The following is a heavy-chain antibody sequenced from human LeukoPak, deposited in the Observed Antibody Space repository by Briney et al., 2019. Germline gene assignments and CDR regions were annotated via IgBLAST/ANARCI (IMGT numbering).Heavy chain of an antibody. V-gene: IGHV3-23*01. CDR1: GFTFSSYA. CDR2: TSGSGGST. J-gene: IGHJ4*02. D-gene: IGHD6-13*01. CDR3: AKVEGGAAAGFFDY. Sequence: GSLRLSCAASGFTFSSYAMSWVRQAPGKGLEWVSATSGSGGSTYYADSVKGRFNISIDNSKNTLYLQMNSLRAEDTAVYYCAKVEGGAAAGFFDYWGQGTLVTVS.